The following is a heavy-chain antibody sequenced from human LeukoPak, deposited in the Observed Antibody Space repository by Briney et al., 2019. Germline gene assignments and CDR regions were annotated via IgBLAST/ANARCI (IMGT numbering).Heavy chain of an antibody. Sequence: PGGSLRLSCAASGFTVSSNYMSWVRQAPGKGLEWVSVIYSGGSTYYADSVKGRFTISRDNSKNTLYLQMNSLRAEDTAVYYCARDPGGDYHYYGMDVWGQGTTVTVSS. CDR3: ARDPGGDYHYYGMDV. J-gene: IGHJ6*02. CDR1: GFTVSSNY. D-gene: IGHD4-17*01. V-gene: IGHV3-66*02. CDR2: IYSGGST.